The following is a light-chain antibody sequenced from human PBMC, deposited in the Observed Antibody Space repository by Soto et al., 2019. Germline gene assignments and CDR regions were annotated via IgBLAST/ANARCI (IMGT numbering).Light chain of an antibody. CDR2: DAS. CDR1: QSVSSTY. CDR3: QQFSSTPWT. Sequence: EIVLTQSPGTLSLSPGERATLSCRASQSVSSTYLAWYQQKPGRAPRLLIYDASSRATGIPDRFSGSGSGTDFTLTISRLEPEDVAVYYCQQFSSTPWTFGQGTEVEIK. V-gene: IGKV3-20*01. J-gene: IGKJ1*01.